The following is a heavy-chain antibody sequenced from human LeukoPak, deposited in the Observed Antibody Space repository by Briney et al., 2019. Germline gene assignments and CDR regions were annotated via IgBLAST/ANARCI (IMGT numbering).Heavy chain of an antibody. Sequence: PSETLSLTCTVSGGSISGYYWSWIRQPPGKGLEWVGYIYYSGRTNYNPSLKGRVAISVDTSRNQFSLTLSSVTAADTAVYFCARTFSSSYPDAFDIWGQGTVVTVSS. CDR3: ARTFSSSYPDAFDI. V-gene: IGHV4-59*08. CDR1: GGSISGYY. J-gene: IGHJ3*02. D-gene: IGHD6-13*01. CDR2: IYYSGRT.